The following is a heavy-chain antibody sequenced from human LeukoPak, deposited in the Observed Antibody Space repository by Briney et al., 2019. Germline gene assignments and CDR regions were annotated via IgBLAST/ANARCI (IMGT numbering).Heavy chain of an antibody. CDR3: AKFPAGGVVIRDYYFDY. J-gene: IGHJ4*02. CDR2: INPKSGGT. CDR1: GYTFTDYY. V-gene: IGHV1-2*02. D-gene: IGHD3-3*01. Sequence: EASVKVSCKSSGYTFTDYYIHWVRQAPGQGLEWMGWINPKSGGTHFSQSFQGRVTMTRDTSISTAYMELSWLRSDDTAVYYCAKFPAGGVVIRDYYFDYWGQGTLVTVSS.